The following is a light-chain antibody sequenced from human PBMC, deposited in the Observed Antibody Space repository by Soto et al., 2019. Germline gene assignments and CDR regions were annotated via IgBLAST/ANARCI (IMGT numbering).Light chain of an antibody. CDR3: QQSYNLPRP. V-gene: IGKV1-39*01. Sequence: DVRMTKSPSSLSASVGDSVTIPCRASESISDYLNWYQQKPGKAPNLLIYAASSLQSGVPSRFSGGGSGTDFTLTISSLQPEDFAPYYCQQSYNLPRPFGQVALLEIK. J-gene: IGKJ5*01. CDR2: AAS. CDR1: ESISDY.